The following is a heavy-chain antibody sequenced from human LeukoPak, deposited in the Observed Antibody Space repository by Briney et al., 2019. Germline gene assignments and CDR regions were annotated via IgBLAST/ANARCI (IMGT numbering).Heavy chain of an antibody. CDR1: GYPFTTYE. V-gene: IGHV1-8*01. J-gene: IGHJ5*02. Sequence: ASVKVSCKTSGYPFTTYEINWVRQAAGQGLEWMGWVHPNTGNTAYAQRSQGRVTMTRDTSISTAYMELSSLTSNDTAMYFCARGPRNDPWGQGTLVTVSS. CDR3: ARGPRNDP. D-gene: IGHD1-14*01. CDR2: VHPNTGNT.